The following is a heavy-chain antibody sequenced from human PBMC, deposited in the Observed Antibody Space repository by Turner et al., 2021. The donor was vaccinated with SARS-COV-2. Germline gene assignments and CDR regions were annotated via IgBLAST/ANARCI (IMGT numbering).Heavy chain of an antibody. V-gene: IGHV1-2*02. D-gene: IGHD2-21*01. CDR1: GYTFTGYY. Sequence: QVQLVQSGAEVKKPGASVKVSCKASGYTFTGYYMHWVRQAPGQGLEWMGWINPNSGGTNYAQKFQGRVTMTRDTSISTAYMELSRLRSDDTAVYYCAIEVIMRGNGYGDQTYYFDYWGQGTLVIVSS. J-gene: IGHJ4*02. CDR3: AIEVIMRGNGYGDQTYYFDY. CDR2: INPNSGGT.